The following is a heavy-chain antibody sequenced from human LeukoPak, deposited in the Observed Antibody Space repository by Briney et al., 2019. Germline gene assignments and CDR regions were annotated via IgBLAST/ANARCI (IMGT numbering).Heavy chain of an antibody. J-gene: IGHJ4*02. CDR3: AKTGSSSWGYFDY. Sequence: GGSLRLSCAASGFTFNSYGMHWVRQAPGKGLEWVAFIRNDGTIKYYADSVKGRFTISRDNSKSTLSLQMNSLRAEDTAVYYCAKTGSSSWGYFDYWGQGTLVTVSS. V-gene: IGHV3-30*02. CDR1: GFTFNSYG. D-gene: IGHD6-13*01. CDR2: IRNDGTIK.